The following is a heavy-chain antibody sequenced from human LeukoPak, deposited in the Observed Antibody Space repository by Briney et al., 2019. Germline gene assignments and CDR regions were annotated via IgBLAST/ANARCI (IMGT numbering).Heavy chain of an antibody. CDR2: IFYSGST. CDR3: ARRGSMTGPPPL. CDR1: SGSISTSNYY. V-gene: IGHV4-39*07. J-gene: IGHJ4*02. Sequence: SETLSLTCTVSSGSISTSNYYWGWVRQPPGKALEWIGNIFYSGSTNYNPSLKSRVTISVDTSKNQFSLKLSSVTAADTAVYYCARRGSMTGPPPLWGQGTLVTVSS. D-gene: IGHD6-6*01.